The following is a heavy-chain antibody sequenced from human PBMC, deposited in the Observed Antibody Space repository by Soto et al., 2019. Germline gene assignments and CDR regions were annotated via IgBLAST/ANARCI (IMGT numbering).Heavy chain of an antibody. CDR1: GYSCTSYW. D-gene: IGHD2-2*01. J-gene: IGHJ4*02. Sequence: GESLKISCKGSGYSCTSYWIGWVRQMPGKGLEWMGIIYPGDSDTRYSPSFQGQVTISADKSISTAYLQWSSLKASDTAMYYCARHPLVVPAATGFDYWGQGTLVTVSS. CDR2: IYPGDSDT. CDR3: ARHPLVVPAATGFDY. V-gene: IGHV5-51*01.